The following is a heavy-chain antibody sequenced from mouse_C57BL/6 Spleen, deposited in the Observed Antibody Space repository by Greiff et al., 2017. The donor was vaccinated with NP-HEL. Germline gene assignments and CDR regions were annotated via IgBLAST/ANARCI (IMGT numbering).Heavy chain of an antibody. V-gene: IGHV1-50*01. CDR3: AREGYGSTYFDY. D-gene: IGHD1-1*01. CDR1: GYTFTSYW. Sequence: VQLQQPGAELVKPGASVKLSCKASGYTFTSYWMQWVKQRPGQGLEWIGEIDPSDSYTNYNQKFKGKATLTVDTSSSTAYMQLSSLTSEDSAVYYCAREGYGSTYFDYWGQGTTRTVSS. J-gene: IGHJ2*01. CDR2: IDPSDSYT.